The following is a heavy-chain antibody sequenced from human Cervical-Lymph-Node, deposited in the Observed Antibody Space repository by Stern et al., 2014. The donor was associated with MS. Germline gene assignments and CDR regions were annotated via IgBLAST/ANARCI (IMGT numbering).Heavy chain of an antibody. CDR2: IYPGDSET. D-gene: IGHD1-14*01. CDR1: GYKFSIYW. V-gene: IGHV5-51*01. J-gene: IGHJ4*02. CDR3: ARQTTAWASDV. Sequence: EVQLEESGAELIRPGESLKISCKGSGYKFSIYWIAWVRQMPGKGLEWMGLIYPGDSETRYSPSSQGQVTMSADKSTSTAYLQWSSLNASDTAMYFCARQTTAWASDVWGQGTLVTVSS.